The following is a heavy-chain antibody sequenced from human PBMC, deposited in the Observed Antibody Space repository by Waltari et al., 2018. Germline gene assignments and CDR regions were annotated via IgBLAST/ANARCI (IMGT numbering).Heavy chain of an antibody. CDR2: NNDSGST. CDR1: GGSISSYY. J-gene: IGHJ4*02. CDR3: ARGGRGRVFDY. D-gene: IGHD3-10*01. Sequence: QVQLQESGPGLVKPSETLSLTCTVSGGSISSYYWSWIRQPPGKGLEWIGMNNDSGSTKNNPALRSRVTIAVDTSKNQFSLKLSSVTAADTAVYYGARGGRGRVFDYWGQGTLVTVSS. V-gene: IGHV4-59*01.